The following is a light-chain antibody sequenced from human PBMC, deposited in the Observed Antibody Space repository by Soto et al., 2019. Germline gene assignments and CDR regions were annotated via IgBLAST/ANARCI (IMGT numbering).Light chain of an antibody. J-gene: IGKJ1*01. CDR1: QSVSRH. CDR2: GAF. CDR3: QQYNDWPLT. Sequence: EIVLTQSPATLSLSPGERATLSCRASQSVSRHLAWYQQKPGQAPRLLIYGAFTRATGIPARFSGTGSGTEFTLTISSLQSEDFALYYCQQYNDWPLTFGQGTKVDIK. V-gene: IGKV3-15*01.